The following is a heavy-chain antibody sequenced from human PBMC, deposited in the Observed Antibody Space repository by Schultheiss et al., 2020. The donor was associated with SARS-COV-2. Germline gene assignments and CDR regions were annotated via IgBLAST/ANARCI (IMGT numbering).Heavy chain of an antibody. V-gene: IGHV3-23*01. CDR3: AKDRLRGGVVTPVIFDY. Sequence: GESLKISCAASGFTFSDYYMSWIRQAPGKGLEWVSAISGSGGSTYYADSVKGRFTISRDNSKNTLYLQMNSLRAEDTAVYYCAKDRLRGGVVTPVIFDYWGQGTLVTVSS. D-gene: IGHD4-23*01. J-gene: IGHJ4*02. CDR1: GFTFSDYY. CDR2: ISGSGGST.